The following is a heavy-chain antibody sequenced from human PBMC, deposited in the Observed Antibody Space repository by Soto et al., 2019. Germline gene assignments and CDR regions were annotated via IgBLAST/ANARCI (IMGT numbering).Heavy chain of an antibody. Sequence: PGGSLRLSCAASGFTFSSYCMHWVRQAPGKGLEWVAVIWYDGSNKYYADSVKGRFTISRDNSKNTLYLQMNSLRAEDTAVYYCARDPVPLRLGELSLVGPYFDYWGQGTLVTVSS. CDR2: IWYDGSNK. V-gene: IGHV3-33*01. CDR1: GFTFSSYC. CDR3: ARDPVPLRLGELSLVGPYFDY. D-gene: IGHD3-16*02. J-gene: IGHJ4*02.